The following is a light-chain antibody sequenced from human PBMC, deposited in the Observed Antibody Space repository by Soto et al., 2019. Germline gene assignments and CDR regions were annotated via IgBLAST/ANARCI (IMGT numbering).Light chain of an antibody. CDR3: QQYSSFPWT. CDR1: QSIGNL. Sequence: EIQLTQSPSTLSAYVGDRVTITCRASQSIGNLLAWYQQKPGKAPKLLIYDASSLESGVPSRFSGSASGTEFTLTISSLQPDDFAAYYCQQYSSFPWTFGQGTKVDIK. J-gene: IGKJ1*01. CDR2: DAS. V-gene: IGKV1-5*01.